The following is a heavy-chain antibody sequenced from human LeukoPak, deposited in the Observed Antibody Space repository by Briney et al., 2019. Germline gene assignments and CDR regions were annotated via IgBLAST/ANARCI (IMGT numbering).Heavy chain of an antibody. CDR1: GGSISSSNW. J-gene: IGHJ4*02. Sequence: PSETLSLTCAVSGGSISSSNWWSWVRQPPGKGLEWIGEISHDENTNYNPSPKSRVTISVDKSKNQFSLKLSSVTAADTAVYYCAQSGVGATVDYWGQGTLVTVSS. CDR3: AQSGVGATVDY. CDR2: ISHDENT. D-gene: IGHD1-26*01. V-gene: IGHV4-4*02.